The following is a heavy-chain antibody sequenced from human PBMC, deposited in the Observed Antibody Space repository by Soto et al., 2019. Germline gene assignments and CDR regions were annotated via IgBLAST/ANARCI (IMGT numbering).Heavy chain of an antibody. D-gene: IGHD7-27*01. CDR3: AKNWNWGSLVH. J-gene: IGHJ4*02. CDR1: GGSISSSSYY. CDR2: IYYSGST. Sequence: SETLSLTCSVSGGSISSSSYYWGWIRQPPGKGLEWIGSIYYSGSTYYNPSLKSRVTISVDTPKNQFSLKLSSVTAADTAVYYCAKNWNWGSLVHWGQGTLVTVYS. V-gene: IGHV4-39*01.